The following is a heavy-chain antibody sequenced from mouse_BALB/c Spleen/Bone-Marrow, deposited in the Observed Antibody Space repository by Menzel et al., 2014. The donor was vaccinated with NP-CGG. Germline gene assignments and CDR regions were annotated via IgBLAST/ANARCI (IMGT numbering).Heavy chain of an antibody. CDR2: IHPGNSDT. Sequence: EVQLQQSGTVLARPGAAVKMSCKASGYTFSNYWMHWIKQRPGQGLEWIGTIHPGNSDTTYNQKFKGKAKLTAVTSTSTAYMELSSRTNEDSAVYYCTTLARNNFDYWGQGTTLTVSS. J-gene: IGHJ2*01. D-gene: IGHD3-1*01. CDR1: GYTFSNYW. CDR3: TTLARNNFDY. V-gene: IGHV1-5*01.